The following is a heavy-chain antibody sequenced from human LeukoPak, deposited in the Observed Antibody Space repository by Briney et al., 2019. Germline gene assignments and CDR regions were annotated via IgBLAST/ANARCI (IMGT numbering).Heavy chain of an antibody. CDR1: GFTFSSYS. J-gene: IGHJ4*02. CDR3: ARGSSGWYGGSLWQSGGYFDY. D-gene: IGHD6-19*01. CDR2: ISSSSSYI. V-gene: IGHV3-21*01. Sequence: KPGGSLRLSCAASGFTFSSYSMNWVRQAPGKGLECVSSISSSSSYIYSADSVKGRFTISRDNAKNSLYLQMNSLRAEDTAVYYCARGSSGWYGGSLWQSGGYFDYWGQGTLVTVSS.